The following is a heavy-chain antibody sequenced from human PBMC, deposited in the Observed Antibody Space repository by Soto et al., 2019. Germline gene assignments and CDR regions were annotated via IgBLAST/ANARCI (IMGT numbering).Heavy chain of an antibody. CDR2: ISYDGSNK. Sequence: QVQLVESGGGVVQPGRSLRLSCAASGFTFSSYGMHWVRQAPGKGLEWVAVISYDGSNKYYADSVKGRFTISRDNSKNTLYLQMNSLRAEDTAVYYCAKVLQPHHEYYYYGMDVWGQGTTGTVSS. CDR1: GFTFSSYG. D-gene: IGHD4-4*01. CDR3: AKVLQPHHEYYYYGMDV. J-gene: IGHJ6*02. V-gene: IGHV3-30*18.